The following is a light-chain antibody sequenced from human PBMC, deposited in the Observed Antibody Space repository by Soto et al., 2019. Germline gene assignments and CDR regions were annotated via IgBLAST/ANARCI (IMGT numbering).Light chain of an antibody. CDR2: DAS. Sequence: AIQLTQSPSSLSASVGDRVTITCRASQGISSALAWYQQKPGKAPKFLIYDASTLERGVPSRFSGSGSGTDFTLTIRSLQHEDFATYSCQQPDSYSLTFGGGTKVEIK. V-gene: IGKV1-13*02. CDR1: QGISSA. CDR3: QQPDSYSLT. J-gene: IGKJ4*01.